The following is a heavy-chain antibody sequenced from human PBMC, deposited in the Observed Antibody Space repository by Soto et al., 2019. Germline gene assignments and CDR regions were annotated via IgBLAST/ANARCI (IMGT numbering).Heavy chain of an antibody. CDR2: IIPIFGTA. V-gene: IGHV1-69*01. CDR1: GGTFCSYA. Sequence: QVQLVQSGAEVKKPGSSVKVSCKASGGTFCSYAISWVRQAPGQGLEWMGGIIPIFGTANYAQKFQGRVTITADESTSTAYMELSSLRSEDTAVYYCARNGIVVVPAAQGKTFRYYFDYWGQGTLVTVSS. CDR3: ARNGIVVVPAAQGKTFRYYFDY. J-gene: IGHJ4*02. D-gene: IGHD2-2*01.